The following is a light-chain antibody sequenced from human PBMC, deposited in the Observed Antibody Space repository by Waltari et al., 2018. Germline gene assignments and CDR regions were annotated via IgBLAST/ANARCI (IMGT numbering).Light chain of an antibody. V-gene: IGKV2-28*01. CDR2: LGS. Sequence: DIVMTQSPLSLPVTPGERASISCRSSQSLLHSDGYNYLDWYLQKPGQSPQLLIYLGSNRASGVPGRFSASGSGTDFTLTISRVEAEDVGVYYYMQGLQTPTFGLGTKVEIK. CDR3: MQGLQTPT. CDR1: QSLLHSDGYNY. J-gene: IGKJ1*01.